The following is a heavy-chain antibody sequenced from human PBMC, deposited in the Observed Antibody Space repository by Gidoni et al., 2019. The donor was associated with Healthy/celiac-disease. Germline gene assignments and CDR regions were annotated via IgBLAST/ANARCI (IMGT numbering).Heavy chain of an antibody. D-gene: IGHD6-19*01. V-gene: IGHV4-59*01. CDR1: GGSISSYY. CDR2: MYYSGST. Sequence: QVQLQESGPRLLKPSETLSLTCTVSGGSISSYYWRWIRQPPGKGLEWIGYMYYSGSTNYNPSLKSRVTISVDTSKNQFSLKLSSVTAADTAVYYCARVKVGSGWPGIDSWGQGILVTVSS. J-gene: IGHJ4*02. CDR3: ARVKVGSGWPGIDS.